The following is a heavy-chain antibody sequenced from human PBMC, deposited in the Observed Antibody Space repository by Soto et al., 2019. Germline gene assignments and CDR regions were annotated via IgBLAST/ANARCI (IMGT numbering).Heavy chain of an antibody. Sequence: SETHSLTCTVSGGSISPYYWSWIRLPPGKGLEWIGYIYYSGSTNYNPSLRSRVTISVDTSKNQFSLRLSSVTAADTAVYYCARLGRRTVASHFDYWGQGTLVTVSS. D-gene: IGHD2-21*01. CDR1: GGSISPYY. CDR3: ARLGRRTVASHFDY. CDR2: IYYSGST. J-gene: IGHJ4*02. V-gene: IGHV4-59*08.